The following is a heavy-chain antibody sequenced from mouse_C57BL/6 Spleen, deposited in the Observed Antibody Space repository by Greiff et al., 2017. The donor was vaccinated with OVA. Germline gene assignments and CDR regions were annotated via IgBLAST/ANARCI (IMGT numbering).Heavy chain of an antibody. V-gene: IGHV5-6*01. CDR2: ITSGGSYT. Sequence: EVQLLQPGGDLVKPGGSLKLSCAASGFTFSSYGMSWVRQTPDTRLEWVATITSGGSYTSYPDSVKGRFTISRDNAENPLYLTWRSLMSEDTAVSYCARRYGDDWRLWVWSAYWGQGTLVTVSA. CDR3: ARRYGDDWRLWVWSAY. J-gene: IGHJ3*01. CDR1: GFTFSSYG. D-gene: IGHD2-2*01.